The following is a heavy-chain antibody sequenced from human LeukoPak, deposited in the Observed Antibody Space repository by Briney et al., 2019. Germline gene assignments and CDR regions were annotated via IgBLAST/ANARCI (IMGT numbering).Heavy chain of an antibody. J-gene: IGHJ6*03. CDR1: GGSFSGYY. CDR2: INHSGST. Sequence: SETLSLTCAVYGGSFSGYYWSWIRQPPGKGLEWIGEINHSGSTNYNPSLKSRVTISVDTSKNQFSLKLNSVTAADTAVYYCARAEFATPYYYYYMDVWGKGTTVTVSS. V-gene: IGHV4-34*01. D-gene: IGHD2-15*01. CDR3: ARAEFATPYYYYYMDV.